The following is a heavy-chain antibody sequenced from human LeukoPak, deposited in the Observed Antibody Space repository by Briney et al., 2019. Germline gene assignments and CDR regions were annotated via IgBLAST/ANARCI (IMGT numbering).Heavy chain of an antibody. Sequence: GASVKVSCKVSGYTLTELSMHWVRQAPGKGLEWMGIINPSGGSTSYAQKFQGRVTMTRDMSTSTVYMELSSLRSEDTAVYYCASSYSGSLSFDIWGQGTMVTVSS. CDR3: ASSYSGSLSFDI. J-gene: IGHJ3*02. CDR1: GYTLTELS. D-gene: IGHD1-26*01. V-gene: IGHV1-46*01. CDR2: INPSGGST.